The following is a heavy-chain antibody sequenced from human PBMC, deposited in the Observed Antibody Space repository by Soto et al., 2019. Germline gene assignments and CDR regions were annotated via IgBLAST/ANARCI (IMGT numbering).Heavy chain of an antibody. J-gene: IGHJ5*02. CDR2: ISYDGSNK. Sequence: GGSLRLSCAASGFTFSSYGMHWVRQAPGKGLEWVAVISYDGSNKYYADSVKGRFTISRDNSKNTLYLQMNSLRAEDTAVYYCAKYPSSSSWYNWFDPWGQGTLVTVSS. CDR1: GFTFSSYG. D-gene: IGHD6-13*01. CDR3: AKYPSSSSWYNWFDP. V-gene: IGHV3-30*18.